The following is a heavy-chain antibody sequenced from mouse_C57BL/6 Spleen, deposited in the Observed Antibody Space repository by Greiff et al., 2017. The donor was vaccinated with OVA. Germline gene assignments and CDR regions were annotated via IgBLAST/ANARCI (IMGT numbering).Heavy chain of an antibody. J-gene: IGHJ2*01. CDR2: INPGSGGT. Sequence: VQLQESGAELVRPGTSVKVSCKASGYAFTNYLIEWVKQRPGQGLEWIGVINPGSGGTNYNEKFKGKATLTADKSSSTAYMQLSSLTSEDSAVYFCARLMDKWYYFDYWGKGATLTASS. CDR1: GYAFTNYL. V-gene: IGHV1-54*01. CDR3: ARLMDKWYYFDY. D-gene: IGHD1-1*02.